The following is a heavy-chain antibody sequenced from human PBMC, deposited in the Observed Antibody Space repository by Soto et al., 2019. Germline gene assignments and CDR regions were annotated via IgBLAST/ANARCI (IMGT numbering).Heavy chain of an antibody. CDR3: AREGAEAAALDD. J-gene: IGHJ4*02. CDR1: GFTFSNSW. D-gene: IGHD6-13*01. Sequence: PGGSLRLSCAASGFTFSNSWMTWVRQAPGKGLEWVANIKPDGSEKYYVDSVKGRFTISRDNAKNSLYLQMSSLRAEDTAVFYCAREGAEAAALDDRGQGTLVTVPQ. V-gene: IGHV3-7*01. CDR2: IKPDGSEK.